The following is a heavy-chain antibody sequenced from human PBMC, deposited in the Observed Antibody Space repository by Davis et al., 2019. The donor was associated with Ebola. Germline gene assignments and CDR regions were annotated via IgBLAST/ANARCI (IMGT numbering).Heavy chain of an antibody. CDR2: IYPGDSDT. CDR1: GYSFTSYW. CDR3: ARLTLYCSGGSCYSGWFDP. Sequence: KVSRKGSGYSFTSYWIGWVRQMPGKGLEWMGIIYPGDSDTRYSPSFQGQVTISADKSISTAYLQWSSLKASDTAMYYCARLTLYCSGGSCYSGWFDPWGQGTLVTVSS. V-gene: IGHV5-51*01. J-gene: IGHJ5*02. D-gene: IGHD2-15*01.